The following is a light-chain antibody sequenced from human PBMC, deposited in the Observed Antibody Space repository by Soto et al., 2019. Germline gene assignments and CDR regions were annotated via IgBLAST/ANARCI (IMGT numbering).Light chain of an antibody. CDR3: SSYTTSSTRV. V-gene: IGLV2-14*01. CDR1: SSDVGFYNY. J-gene: IGLJ1*01. CDR2: EVS. Sequence: QSVLTQPASVSGSPGQSIAICCTGSSSDVGFYNYVSWYQQHPGEVPKLIIFEVSNRPSGVSNRFSGSKSGNTASLTISGLQAEDEAAYYCSSYTTSSTRVFGTGTKVTVL.